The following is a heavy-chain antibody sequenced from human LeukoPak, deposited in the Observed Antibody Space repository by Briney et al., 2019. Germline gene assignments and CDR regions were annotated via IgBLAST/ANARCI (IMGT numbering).Heavy chain of an antibody. V-gene: IGHV3-23*01. Sequence: GGSLRLSCAASGFTFSSYVMSWVRQGPGKGLEWVSTITVSDTTYYADSVKGRITISRDNSKSTLYLQMNSLRAGDTAVYYCAKDRGVLVPQEYWGQGTLVTVSS. CDR1: GFTFSSYV. D-gene: IGHD3-10*01. CDR2: ITVSDTT. CDR3: AKDRGVLVPQEY. J-gene: IGHJ4*02.